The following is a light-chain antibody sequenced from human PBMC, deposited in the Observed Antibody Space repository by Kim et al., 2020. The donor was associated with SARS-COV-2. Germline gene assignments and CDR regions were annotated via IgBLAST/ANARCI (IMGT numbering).Light chain of an antibody. Sequence: PGKTARITWGGNNIGSKSVHWYQQKPGQAPVLVIYYDSDRPSGIPERFSGSNSGNTATLTISRVEAGDEADYYCQVWDSSSDHLVFGGGTKLTVL. CDR1: NIGSKS. CDR3: QVWDSSSDHLV. V-gene: IGLV3-21*04. J-gene: IGLJ3*02. CDR2: YDS.